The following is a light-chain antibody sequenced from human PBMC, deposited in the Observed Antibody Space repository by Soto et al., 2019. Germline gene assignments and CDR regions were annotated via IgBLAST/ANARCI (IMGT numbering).Light chain of an antibody. V-gene: IGKV3-15*01. CDR1: QSVSSN. Sequence: EIVLTQSPATLSLSPGESATLSCRASQSVSSNLACYQQKPGQAPRLLIYGASTRATGIPARFSGSGSGTEFTLTISSLQSEDFAVYYCQQYNNWPPVTFGQGTKVDIK. CDR2: GAS. CDR3: QQYNNWPPVT. J-gene: IGKJ1*01.